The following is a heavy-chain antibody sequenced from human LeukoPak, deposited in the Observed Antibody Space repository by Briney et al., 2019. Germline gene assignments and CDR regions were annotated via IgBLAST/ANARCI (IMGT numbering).Heavy chain of an antibody. CDR2: ISYDGSNK. CDR1: GFTFSSYA. V-gene: IGHV3-30-3*01. Sequence: GRSLRLSCAASGFTFSSYAMHWVRQAPGKGLEWVAVISYDGSNKYYADSVKGRFTISRDNSKNTLYLQMNSLRAEDTAVYYCARGLRGYSGCGSVYFDYWGQGALVTVSS. CDR3: ARGLRGYSGCGSVYFDY. D-gene: IGHD5-12*01. J-gene: IGHJ4*02.